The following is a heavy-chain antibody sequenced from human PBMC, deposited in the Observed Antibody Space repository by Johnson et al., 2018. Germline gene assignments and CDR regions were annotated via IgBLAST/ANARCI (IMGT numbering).Heavy chain of an antibody. Sequence: VQLQESGGVVVQPGGSLRLSCAASGFTFDDYTMHWVRQAPGKGLEWVSLISWDGGSTYYADSVKGRFTISRDNSKNSLYLQMNSLRTEDTALYYCAKVIGGWVRGVIGAQYYYYGMDVWGQGTTVTVSS. CDR3: AKVIGGWVRGVIGAQYYYYGMDV. D-gene: IGHD3-10*01. J-gene: IGHJ6*02. CDR1: GFTFDDYT. V-gene: IGHV3-43*01. CDR2: ISWDGGST.